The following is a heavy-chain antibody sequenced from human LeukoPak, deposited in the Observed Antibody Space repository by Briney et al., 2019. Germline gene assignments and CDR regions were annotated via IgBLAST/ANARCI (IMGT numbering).Heavy chain of an antibody. Sequence: PGGSLRLSCAASGFTFSSYEMNWVRRAPGKGLEWVSYISSSGSTIYYADSVKGRFTISRDNAKNSLYLQMNSLRAEDTAVYYCARDFVGGGIDYWGQGTLVTVSS. V-gene: IGHV3-48*03. CDR2: ISSSGSTI. D-gene: IGHD3-16*01. J-gene: IGHJ4*02. CDR3: ARDFVGGGIDY. CDR1: GFTFSSYE.